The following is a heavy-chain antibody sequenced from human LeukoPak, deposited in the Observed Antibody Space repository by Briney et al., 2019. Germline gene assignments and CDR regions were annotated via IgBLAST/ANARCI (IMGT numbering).Heavy chain of an antibody. V-gene: IGHV1-18*01. D-gene: IGHD6-19*01. CDR2: ISTYNGNT. Sequence: SVKVSCKVSGYTLTELSMHWVRQAPGKGLEWMGWISTYNGNTNYAQKLQGRVTMTTDTSTSTAYMELRSLISDDAAVYYCARLPYSSGYLDYWGQGTLVTVSS. CDR1: GYTLTELS. CDR3: ARLPYSSGYLDY. J-gene: IGHJ4*02.